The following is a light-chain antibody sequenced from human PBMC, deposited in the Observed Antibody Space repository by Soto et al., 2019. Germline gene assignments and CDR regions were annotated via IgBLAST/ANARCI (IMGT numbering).Light chain of an antibody. CDR1: QSVSSC. V-gene: IGKV3-20*01. Sequence: DIVFTQSPATLSLSLGERATLSCRASQSVSSCLAWYQQKPGQAPRLLLSCASSRATSRPDRFSGSGFGTDLTLTIIRLEPEDFAVYYCQQYGSSFTITFGQGTKVDIK. CDR3: QQYGSSFTIT. J-gene: IGKJ1*01. CDR2: CAS.